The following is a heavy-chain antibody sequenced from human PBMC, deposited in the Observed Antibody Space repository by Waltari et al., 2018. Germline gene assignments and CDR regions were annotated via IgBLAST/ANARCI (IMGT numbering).Heavy chain of an antibody. CDR3: ARPRRGRDAFDV. J-gene: IGHJ3*01. D-gene: IGHD3-10*01. CDR2: IWPDDSDN. Sequence: EVQLVQSGPEVKKSGESLRISCQVSGYSFISYWIAWVRQMPGKGLEYMGIIWPDDSDNRYSPSFQGQVIISVDKSIGTAYLQLNTLKASDTAMYYCARPRRGRDAFDVWGPGTMVTVSS. V-gene: IGHV5-51*03. CDR1: GYSFISYW.